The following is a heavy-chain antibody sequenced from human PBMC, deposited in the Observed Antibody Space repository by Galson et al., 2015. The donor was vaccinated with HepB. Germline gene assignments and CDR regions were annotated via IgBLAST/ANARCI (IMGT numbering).Heavy chain of an antibody. J-gene: IGHJ4*02. V-gene: IGHV3-30*18. CDR1: GFTFNNSA. Sequence: SLRLSCAASGFTFNNSAMHWVRQAPGKGLEWLAVISYDVINKNYADSVKGRFTISRGNSKNTLYLQMSSPKTEDTAVYFCAKDSAWRTIRMPDYWGQGTLVTVSS. CDR2: ISYDVINK. D-gene: IGHD2-2*01. CDR3: AKDSAWRTIRMPDY.